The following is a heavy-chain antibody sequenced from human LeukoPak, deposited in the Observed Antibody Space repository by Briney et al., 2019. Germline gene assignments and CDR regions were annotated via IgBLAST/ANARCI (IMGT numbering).Heavy chain of an antibody. Sequence: QSGGSLRLSCAASGFTFGSYGMHWVRQAPGKGLEWVAVISYDGSNKYYADSVKGRFTISRDNAKNSLYLQMNSLRAEDTALYYCARVGIYGDYGRYFDYWGQGTLVTVSS. CDR3: ARVGIYGDYGRYFDY. V-gene: IGHV3-30*03. D-gene: IGHD4-17*01. CDR2: ISYDGSNK. CDR1: GFTFGSYG. J-gene: IGHJ4*02.